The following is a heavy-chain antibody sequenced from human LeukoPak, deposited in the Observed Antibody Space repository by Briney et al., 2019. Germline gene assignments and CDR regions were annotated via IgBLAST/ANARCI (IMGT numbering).Heavy chain of an antibody. V-gene: IGHV4-61*02. D-gene: IGHD3-10*01. CDR2: IYTSGST. Sequence: SETLSLTCTVSGGSISSGSYYWSWIRQPAGKGLEWIGRIYTSGSTNYNPSLKSRVTISVDTSKSQFSLKLSSVTAADTAVYYCARDVLFMVRGVTLFSIWGQGTMVTVSS. J-gene: IGHJ3*02. CDR3: ARDVLFMVRGVTLFSI. CDR1: GGSISSGSYY.